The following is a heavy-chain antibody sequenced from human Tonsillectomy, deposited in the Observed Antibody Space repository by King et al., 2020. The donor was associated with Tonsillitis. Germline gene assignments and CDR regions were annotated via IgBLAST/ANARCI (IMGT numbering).Heavy chain of an antibody. J-gene: IGHJ5*02. Sequence: QLQESGPGLVKPSETLSLTCAVSGYSISSGYYWGWIRQPPGKGLEWIGSIYHSGSTYYNPSLKSRVTISVDTSKNLFSLKLSSVTAADTAVYYCARVPDSGSPPTVWFDPWGQGTLSPSPQ. V-gene: IGHV4-38-2*01. CDR2: IYHSGST. D-gene: IGHD1-26*01. CDR3: ARVPDSGSPPTVWFDP. CDR1: GYSISSGYY.